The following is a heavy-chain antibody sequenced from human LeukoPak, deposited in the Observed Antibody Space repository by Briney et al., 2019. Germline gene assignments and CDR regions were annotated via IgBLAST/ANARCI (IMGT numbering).Heavy chain of an antibody. Sequence: SETLSLTCTVSGGSISSYYWSWIRQPPGKGLEWIGYIYYSGSTNYNPSLKSRVTISVDTSKNQFSLKLSSVTAADTAVYYCARDVPSSWYWFDYWGQGTLVTVSS. J-gene: IGHJ4*02. CDR1: GGSISSYY. CDR2: IYYSGST. D-gene: IGHD6-13*01. V-gene: IGHV4-59*12. CDR3: ARDVPSSWYWFDY.